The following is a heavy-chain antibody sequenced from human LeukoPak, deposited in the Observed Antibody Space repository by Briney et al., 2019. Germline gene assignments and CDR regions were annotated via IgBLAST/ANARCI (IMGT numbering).Heavy chain of an antibody. CDR3: ARAYTSSRHYYYYYMDV. CDR2: ITWVSDTT. CDR1: GFTFDDYG. V-gene: IGHV3-20*04. J-gene: IGHJ6*03. Sequence: GGSLRLSCAASGFTFDDYGMSWVRQAPGKGLEWVSGITWVSDTTGYADSVKGRFTISRDNAKNSLYLQMNSLRAEDTALYYCARAYTSSRHYYYYYMDVWGKGTTVTVSS. D-gene: IGHD6-13*01.